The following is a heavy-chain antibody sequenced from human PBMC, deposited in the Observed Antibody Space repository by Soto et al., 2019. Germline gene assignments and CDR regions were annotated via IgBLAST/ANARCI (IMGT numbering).Heavy chain of an antibody. J-gene: IGHJ4*02. CDR2: IKSKTDGGTT. CDR3: TTDGYDILTGYYTLGY. CDR1: GFTFSNAW. D-gene: IGHD3-9*01. Sequence: GGSLRLSCAASGFTFSNAWMSWVRQAPGKGQEWVGRIKSKTDGGTTDYAAPVKGRFTISRDDSKNTLYLQMNSLKTEDTAVYYCTTDGYDILTGYYTLGYWGQGTLVTVSS. V-gene: IGHV3-15*01.